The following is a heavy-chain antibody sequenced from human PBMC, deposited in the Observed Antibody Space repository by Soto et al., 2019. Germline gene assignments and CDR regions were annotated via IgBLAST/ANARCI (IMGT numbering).Heavy chain of an antibody. CDR2: INQSGST. D-gene: IGHD3-3*01. CDR3: ARDYDFWSGYYRSRAFDI. V-gene: IGHV4-34*01. Sequence: SETLSLTCAVYGGSFSGYYRSWIRQPPGKGLEWIGEINQSGSTNYNPSLKSLVTISVDPSKNQFSLKLSSVTAADTAVYFCARDYDFWSGYYRSRAFDIWGQGTMVTVSS. J-gene: IGHJ3*02. CDR1: GGSFSGYY.